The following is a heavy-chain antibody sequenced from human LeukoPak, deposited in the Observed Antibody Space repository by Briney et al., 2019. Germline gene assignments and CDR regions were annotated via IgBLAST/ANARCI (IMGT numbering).Heavy chain of an antibody. D-gene: IGHD2-21*02. V-gene: IGHV3-21*01. CDR1: GFTFSNYN. CDR3: ARDQHIVVVTSYYYYMDV. J-gene: IGHJ6*03. CDR2: ISSSSRSYI. Sequence: GGSLRLSCAASGFTFSNYNMNWVRQAPGKGLEWVSSISSSSRSYIYYADSVKGRFTISRDNAKNSLYLQMNSLRAEDTAVYYCARDQHIVVVTSYYYYMDVWGKGTTVTISS.